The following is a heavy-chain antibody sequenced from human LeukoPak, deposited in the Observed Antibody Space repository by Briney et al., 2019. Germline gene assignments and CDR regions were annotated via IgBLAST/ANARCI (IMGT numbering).Heavy chain of an antibody. Sequence: GASVKVSCKASGYTFTSYAMNWVRQAPGQRLEWMGWINAGNGNTKYSQKFQGRVTITRDTSASTAYMELSSLRSEGTAVYYCARDWFYYGSGSYYWVYYFDYWGQGTLVTVSS. CDR1: GYTFTSYA. J-gene: IGHJ4*02. D-gene: IGHD3-10*01. CDR3: ARDWFYYGSGSYYWVYYFDY. V-gene: IGHV1-3*01. CDR2: INAGNGNT.